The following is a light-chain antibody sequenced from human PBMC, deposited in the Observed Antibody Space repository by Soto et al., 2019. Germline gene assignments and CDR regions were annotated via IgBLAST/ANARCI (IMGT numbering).Light chain of an antibody. CDR1: QSVYNNY. V-gene: IGKV3-20*01. CDR2: GAS. CDR3: QQYGPRPHS. Sequence: EIVLTQSPGTLSLSPGERATLSCRASQSVYNNYLAWYQQKPGQTPRLLVNGASNMATGIPDRFSGGGSGTDFTLTISSLEPEDFAVYYCQQYGPRPHSFGQGTRVEIK. J-gene: IGKJ2*01.